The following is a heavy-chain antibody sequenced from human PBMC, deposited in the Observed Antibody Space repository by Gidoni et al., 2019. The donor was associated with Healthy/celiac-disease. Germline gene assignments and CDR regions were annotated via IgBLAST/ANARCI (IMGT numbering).Heavy chain of an antibody. D-gene: IGHD1-26*01. CDR3: ARSGSYSDFYFDY. Sequence: QVQLQESGPGLVKPSQTLSLPCTVSGGSISSGDSYWSWIRQPPGKGLEWIGYIYYSGSTYYNPSLKSRVTISVDTSKNQFSLKLSSVTAADTAVYYCARSGSYSDFYFDYWGQGTLVTVSS. CDR1: GGSISSGDSY. CDR2: IYYSGST. J-gene: IGHJ4*02. V-gene: IGHV4-30-4*01.